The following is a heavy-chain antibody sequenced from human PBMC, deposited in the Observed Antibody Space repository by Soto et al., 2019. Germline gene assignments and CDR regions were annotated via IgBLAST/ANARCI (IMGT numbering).Heavy chain of an antibody. CDR3: ARRIYGDWYFDL. D-gene: IGHD3-16*01. V-gene: IGHV4-4*02. J-gene: IGHJ2*01. Sequence: SETLSLTCAVSGGSTSTSNWWSWVRQPPGKGLEWIGEIYHGGNINYNPSLKSRVTISVDKSRNQFSLKVSSVTAADTAVYYCARRIYGDWYFDLWGRGTLVTVS. CDR2: IYHGGNI. CDR1: GGSTSTSNW.